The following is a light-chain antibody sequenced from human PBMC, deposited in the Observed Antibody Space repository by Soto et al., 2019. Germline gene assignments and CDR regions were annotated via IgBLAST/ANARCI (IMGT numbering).Light chain of an antibody. CDR3: QQYNSYPLT. CDR1: QSISSW. J-gene: IGKJ4*01. CDR2: KAS. V-gene: IGKV1-5*03. Sequence: DIQMTQSPSTLSASVGDRVTITCRASQSISSWLAWYQQKPGKAPKLLIYKASSLESGVPSRFSGSGSGTEYTLTISSLQPDDFATYYCQQYNSYPLTFGGGNKVTSK.